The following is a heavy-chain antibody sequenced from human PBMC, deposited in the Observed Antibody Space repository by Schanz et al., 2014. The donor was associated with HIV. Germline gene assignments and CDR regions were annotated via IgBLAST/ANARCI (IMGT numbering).Heavy chain of an antibody. Sequence: QVQLVESGGGVVQPGRSLRLSCEASGFTFNNYGMHWVRQAPGKGLEWVPVIWYDGTTKYYGDSVKGRFTISRDNSKNTLYLQMNSLRAEDTAVYYCAKGLTIWLQPPFDYWGQGTLVTVSS. V-gene: IGHV3-33*06. D-gene: IGHD5-12*01. CDR1: GFTFNNYG. J-gene: IGHJ4*02. CDR3: AKGLTIWLQPPFDY. CDR2: IWYDGTTK.